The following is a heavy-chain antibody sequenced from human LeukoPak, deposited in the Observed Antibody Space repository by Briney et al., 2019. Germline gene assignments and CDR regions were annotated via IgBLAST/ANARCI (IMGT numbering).Heavy chain of an antibody. J-gene: IGHJ4*02. V-gene: IGHV3-30*02. CDR2: IRYDGSNK. D-gene: IGHD3-3*01. CDR3: AKGGTDFWSGYYPFDY. CDR1: GFTFSSYG. Sequence: GGSLRLSCAASGFTFSSYGMHWVRQAPGKGLEWVTFIRYDGSNKYYADSVKGRFTISRDNSKNTLYLQMNSLRAEDTAVYYCAKGGTDFWSGYYPFDYWGQGTLVTVSS.